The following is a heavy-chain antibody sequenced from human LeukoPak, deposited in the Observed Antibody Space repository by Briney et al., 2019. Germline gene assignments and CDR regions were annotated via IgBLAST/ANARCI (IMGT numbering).Heavy chain of an antibody. CDR1: GGSISTYF. J-gene: IGHJ4*02. CDR2: IYYSGTT. V-gene: IGHV4-59*08. D-gene: IGHD1-1*01. CDR3: ARRKDYNFFFDY. Sequence: SETPSLTCTVSGGSISTYFWSWIRQPPGKGLEWIGYIYYSGTTNHNPSLKSRVTISVDTSKNQFSLTLSSVTAADTAIYFCARRKDYNFFFDYWGQGTLVTVSS.